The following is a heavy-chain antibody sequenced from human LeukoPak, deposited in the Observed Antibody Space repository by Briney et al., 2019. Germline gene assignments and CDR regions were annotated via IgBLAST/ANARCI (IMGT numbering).Heavy chain of an antibody. CDR2: ICYSGST. CDR3: ARDRDIVATTSHYYYHYGMDV. Sequence: PSETLSLTCTVSGGTISSYYWSWIRQAPGKGLEWIGYICYSGSTNYNPSIKSRVTISVDTSMNQFSLKLSSVTAADTAVYYCARDRDIVATTSHYYYHYGMDVWGQGTTVTVSS. D-gene: IGHD5-12*01. V-gene: IGHV4-59*01. J-gene: IGHJ6*02. CDR1: GGTISSYY.